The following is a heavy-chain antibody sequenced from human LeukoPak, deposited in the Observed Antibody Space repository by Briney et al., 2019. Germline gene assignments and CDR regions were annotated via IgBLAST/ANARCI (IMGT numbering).Heavy chain of an antibody. CDR3: AREPIAAATAFDP. D-gene: IGHD6-13*01. V-gene: IGHV1-8*01. CDR2: MNPNSGNT. J-gene: IGHJ5*02. Sequence: ASVKVSCKASGYTFTSYDINWVRQATGQGLEWMGWMNPNSGNTGYAQKFQGRVTMTRNTSISTAYMELSSLRSEDTAVYYCAREPIAAATAFDPWGQGTLVTVSS. CDR1: GYTFTSYD.